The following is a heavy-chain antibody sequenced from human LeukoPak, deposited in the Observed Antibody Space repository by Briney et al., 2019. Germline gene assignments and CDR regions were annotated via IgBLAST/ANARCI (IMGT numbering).Heavy chain of an antibody. CDR1: GGSISSYY. Sequence: PSETLSLTCTVSGGSISSYYWSWIRQPPGKGLEWIGYIYYSGSTNYNPSLKSRVTISVDTSKNQFSLKLSSVTAADTAVYHCARDRPGFSGYYYGMDVWGKGTTVTVSS. D-gene: IGHD3-10*01. J-gene: IGHJ6*04. V-gene: IGHV4-59*01. CDR3: ARDRPGFSGYYYGMDV. CDR2: IYYSGST.